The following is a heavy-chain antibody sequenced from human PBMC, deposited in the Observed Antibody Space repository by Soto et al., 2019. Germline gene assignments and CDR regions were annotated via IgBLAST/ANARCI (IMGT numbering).Heavy chain of an antibody. J-gene: IGHJ6*02. V-gene: IGHV3-20*04. CDR2: INWNGGST. CDR1: GFTFDDYG. Sequence: PGGSLRLSCAASGFTFDDYGMSWVRQAPGKGLEWVSGINWNGGSTGYADSVKGRFTISRDNAKNSLYLQMNSLRAEDTALYYCARDLNNPLDYYYYYYGMDVWGQGTTVTVSS. D-gene: IGHD3-3*01. CDR3: ARDLNNPLDYYYYYYGMDV.